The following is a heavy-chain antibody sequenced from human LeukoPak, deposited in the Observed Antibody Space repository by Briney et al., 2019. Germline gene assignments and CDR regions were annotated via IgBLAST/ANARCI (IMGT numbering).Heavy chain of an antibody. CDR2: IRYDGSNK. D-gene: IGHD6-6*01. Sequence: QPGGSLRLSCAASGFTFSSYGMHWVRQAPGKGLEWVAFIRYDGSNKYYADSVKGRFTISRDNSKNTLYLQMNSLRAEDTAVYYCAKDTPDRYSSSSENYWGQGTLVTVSS. J-gene: IGHJ4*02. CDR3: AKDTPDRYSSSSENY. CDR1: GFTFSSYG. V-gene: IGHV3-30*02.